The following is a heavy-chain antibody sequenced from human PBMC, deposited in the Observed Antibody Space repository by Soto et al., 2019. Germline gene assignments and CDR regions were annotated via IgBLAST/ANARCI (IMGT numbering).Heavy chain of an antibody. D-gene: IGHD3-3*01. CDR3: ARAHYDLWSGYYFDY. CDR1: GFTFSSYW. Sequence: GGSLRLSCAASGFTFSSYWMHWVRQAPGKGLVWVSRFNSDGSSTSYADSVKGRFTISRDNAKNTLYLQMNSLRAEDTVVYYCARAHYDLWSGYYFDYWGQGTLVTVSS. V-gene: IGHV3-74*01. CDR2: FNSDGSST. J-gene: IGHJ4*02.